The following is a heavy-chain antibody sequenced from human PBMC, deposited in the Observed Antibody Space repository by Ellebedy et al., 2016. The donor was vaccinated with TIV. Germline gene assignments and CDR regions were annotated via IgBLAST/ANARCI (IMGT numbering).Heavy chain of an antibody. CDR1: GYTFSNYW. Sequence: GESLKISXKGSGYTFSNYWISWVRLMPGKGLEWMGHMDPSDSYTIYSPSFEGHVTTSTDKSISTAYLQWSSLKASDSAMYYCARLPYDTSGYIDYWGQGTLVTVSS. D-gene: IGHD3-22*01. CDR2: MDPSDSYT. J-gene: IGHJ4*02. CDR3: ARLPYDTSGYIDY. V-gene: IGHV5-10-1*01.